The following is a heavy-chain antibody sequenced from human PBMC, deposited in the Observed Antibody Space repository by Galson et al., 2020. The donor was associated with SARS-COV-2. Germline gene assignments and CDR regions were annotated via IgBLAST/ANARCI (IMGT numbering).Heavy chain of an antibody. CDR3: AKDKRDLLDAFDI. CDR2: ISGSGDST. V-gene: IGHV3-23*01. J-gene: IGHJ3*02. D-gene: IGHD1-26*01. CDR1: GLTFSFYA. Sequence: GGSLRLSCGASGLTFSFYAMSWVRQAPGKGLEWVSAISGSGDSTYYADSVKGRLPIARDNSKNTLFLQMNSLRAEDTAVYYCAKDKRDLLDAFDIWGQGTMVTVSS.